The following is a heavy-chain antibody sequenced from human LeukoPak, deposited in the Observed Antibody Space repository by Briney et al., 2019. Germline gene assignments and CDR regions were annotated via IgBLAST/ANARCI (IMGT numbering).Heavy chain of an antibody. J-gene: IGHJ3*02. Sequence: ASVKVSCKASGYTFTSYGISWVRQAPGQGLEWMGWISAYNGNTNYAQKLQGRVTITTDTSTNTAYMELRSLRSDDTAVYYCARDWSYSSSWWLGAFDIWGEGTMVTVSS. V-gene: IGHV1-18*01. D-gene: IGHD6-13*01. CDR2: ISAYNGNT. CDR1: GYTFTSYG. CDR3: ARDWSYSSSWWLGAFDI.